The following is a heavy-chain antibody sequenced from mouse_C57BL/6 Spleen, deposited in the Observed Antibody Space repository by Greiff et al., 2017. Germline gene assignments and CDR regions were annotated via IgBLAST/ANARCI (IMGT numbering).Heavy chain of an antibody. CDR1: GFNIKDDY. D-gene: IGHD2-2*01. CDR2: IDPENGDT. CDR3: TTVSTMVTTKAMDY. Sequence: EVKLVESGAELVRPGASVKLSCTASGFNIKDDYMHWVKQRPEQGLEWIGWIDPENGDTEYASKFQGKATITADTSSNTAYLQLSSLTSEDTAVYYCTTVSTMVTTKAMDYWGQGTSVTVSS. J-gene: IGHJ4*01. V-gene: IGHV14-4*01.